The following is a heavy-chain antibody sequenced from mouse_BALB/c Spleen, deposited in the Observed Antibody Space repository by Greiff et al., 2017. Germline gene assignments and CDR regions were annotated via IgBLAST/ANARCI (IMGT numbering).Heavy chain of an antibody. CDR2: ISYDGSN. CDR3: ARDDGYYPCAY. D-gene: IGHD2-3*01. J-gene: IGHJ3*01. CDR1: GYSITSGYY. Sequence: EVQLQESGPGLVKPSQSLSLTCSVTGYSITSGYYWNWIRQFPGNKLEWMGYISYDGSNNYNPSLKNRISITRDTSKNQFFLKLNSVTTEDTATYYCARDDGYYPCAYWGQGTLVTVSA. V-gene: IGHV3-6*02.